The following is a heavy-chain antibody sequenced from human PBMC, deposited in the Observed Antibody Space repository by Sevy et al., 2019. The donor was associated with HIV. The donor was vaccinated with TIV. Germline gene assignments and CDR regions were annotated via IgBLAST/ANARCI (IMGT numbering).Heavy chain of an antibody. D-gene: IGHD1-20*01. V-gene: IGHV4-59*01. Sequence: SETLSLTCTVSGGSMNIYYWSWIRQPPGKGLEWFGYIYYSGRTNYNPSLKSRVTISVDTSKNQFSLKLRSVTAADTAVYYCARVGFNWNDVDYWGQGTLVTVSS. CDR3: ARVGFNWNDVDY. CDR2: IYYSGRT. J-gene: IGHJ4*02. CDR1: GGSMNIYY.